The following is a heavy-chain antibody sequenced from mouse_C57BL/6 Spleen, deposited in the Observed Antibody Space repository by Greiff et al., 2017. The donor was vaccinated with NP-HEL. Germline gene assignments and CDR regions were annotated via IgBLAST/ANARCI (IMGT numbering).Heavy chain of an antibody. CDR2: IDPSDSYT. Sequence: QVQLQQPGAELVRPGTSVKLSCKASGYTFTSYWMHWVKQRPGQGLEWIGVIDPSDSYTNYNQKFKGKATLTVDTSSSTAYMQLSSLTSEDSAVYYCARGPYYSNWYFDVWGTGTTVTVSS. V-gene: IGHV1-59*01. D-gene: IGHD2-12*01. J-gene: IGHJ1*03. CDR1: GYTFTSYW. CDR3: ARGPYYSNWYFDV.